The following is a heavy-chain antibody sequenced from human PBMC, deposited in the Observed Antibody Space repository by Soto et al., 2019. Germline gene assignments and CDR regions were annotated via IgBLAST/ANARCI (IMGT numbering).Heavy chain of an antibody. V-gene: IGHV3-30*18. Sequence: QVQLVESGGGVVQPGRSLRLSCAASGFTFSSYGMHWVRQAPGKGLEWVAVISYDGSNKYYADSVKGRFTISRDNSKNTLYLQMNSLRAEDTAVYYCEKELGIAVAGYWGQVTLVTVSS. J-gene: IGHJ4*02. CDR2: ISYDGSNK. CDR3: EKELGIAVAGY. D-gene: IGHD6-19*01. CDR1: GFTFSSYG.